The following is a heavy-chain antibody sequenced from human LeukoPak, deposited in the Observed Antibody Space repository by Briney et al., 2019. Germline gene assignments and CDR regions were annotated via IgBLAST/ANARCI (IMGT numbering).Heavy chain of an antibody. CDR1: GGSISSYY. V-gene: IGHV4-4*07. J-gene: IGHJ3*02. D-gene: IGHD5-18*01. Sequence: SETLSLTCTVSGGSISSYYWSWIRQPAGKGLEWIGRIYTSGSTNYNPSLKSRVTMSVDTSKNQFSLKLSSVTAADTALYYCARDLSYGHNDAFDIWAKGQWSPSLQ. CDR3: ARDLSYGHNDAFDI. CDR2: IYTSGST.